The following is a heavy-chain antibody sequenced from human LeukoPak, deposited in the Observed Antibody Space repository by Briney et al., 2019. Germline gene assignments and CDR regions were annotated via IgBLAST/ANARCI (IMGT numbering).Heavy chain of an antibody. J-gene: IGHJ4*02. CDR1: GFTFSNNW. D-gene: IGHD4-17*01. V-gene: IGHV3-74*01. Sequence: GGTLRLSCAVSGFTFSNNWMHWGRQAPGPGLVWVSRVNIDVSSTTSADSATGRFTISRDNAKNTLYLQMNSLRAEDTAVYYCAKGGATVIDYWGQGTLVTVSS. CDR2: VNIDVSST. CDR3: AKGGATVIDY.